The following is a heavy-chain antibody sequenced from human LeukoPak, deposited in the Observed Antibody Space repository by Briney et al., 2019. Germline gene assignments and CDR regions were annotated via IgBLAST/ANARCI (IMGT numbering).Heavy chain of an antibody. D-gene: IGHD3-22*01. J-gene: IGHJ4*02. CDR1: GFSFSKYS. CDR3: AREGAYYGRNFDY. CDR2: ISSSSSTI. V-gene: IGHV3-48*02. Sequence: GGSLRLSCAASGFSFSKYSMNWVRQAPGKGVEGVSYISSSSSTIYYADSVKGRFTISRDNAKNSLYLQMNSLRDEDTAVFYCAREGAYYGRNFDYWGQGTLVTVSS.